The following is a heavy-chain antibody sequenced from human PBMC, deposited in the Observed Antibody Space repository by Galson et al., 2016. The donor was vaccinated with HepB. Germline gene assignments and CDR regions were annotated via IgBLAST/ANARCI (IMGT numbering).Heavy chain of an antibody. V-gene: IGHV4-39*02. CDR2: VYYTGSA. CDR1: GGSISNRNYY. CDR3: ARWDVGASAFDI. Sequence: ETLSLTCTVSGGSISNRNYYWAWIRQPPGKGLEWIGTVYYTGSASYIPSLKSRIAMSIDTSRNHFSLNLRSVIAADTAAYYCARWDVGASAFDIWGQGTVVPVSS. D-gene: IGHD3-10*01. J-gene: IGHJ3*02.